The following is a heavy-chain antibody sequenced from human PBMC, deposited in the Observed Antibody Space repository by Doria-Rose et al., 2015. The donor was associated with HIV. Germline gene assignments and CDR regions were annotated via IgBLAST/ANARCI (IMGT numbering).Heavy chain of an antibody. J-gene: IGHJ4*02. CDR1: GVSLSSPGMG. CDR2: MFSDDER. Sequence: QITLKESGPVLAKPTETLTLTCTVSGVSLSSPGMGVSWIRQPPGKALEWLANMFSDDERSYKTSPKSRLTIPRGTSKSQVVLTMTDMDPVDTATYYCARIKSSRWYHKYYFDFWGQGTLVIVSA. V-gene: IGHV2-26*01. CDR3: ARIKSSRWYHKYYFDF. D-gene: IGHD6-13*01.